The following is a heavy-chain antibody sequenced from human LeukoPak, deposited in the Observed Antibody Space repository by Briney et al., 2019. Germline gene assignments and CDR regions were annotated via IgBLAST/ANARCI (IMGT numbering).Heavy chain of an antibody. J-gene: IGHJ4*02. CDR1: GFTFSSYA. D-gene: IGHD3-10*01. Sequence: PGGSLRLSCAASGFTFSSYAMHWVRQAPGKGLEWVAVISNDGSNKYYADSVKGRFTISRDNSKNTLYVQMNSLRAEDTAVYYCATAPRDYYFGSGSMGSYFGYWGQGTLVTVSS. CDR2: ISNDGSNK. V-gene: IGHV3-30-3*01. CDR3: ATAPRDYYFGSGSMGSYFGY.